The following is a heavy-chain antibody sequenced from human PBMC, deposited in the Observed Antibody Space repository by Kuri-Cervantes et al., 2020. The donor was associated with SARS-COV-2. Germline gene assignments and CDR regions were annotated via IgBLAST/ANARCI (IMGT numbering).Heavy chain of an antibody. J-gene: IGHJ6*02. CDR1: GFTFSSYA. Sequence: GGSLRLSCAASGFTFSSYAMHWVRQAPGKGLEWVAVISYDGSNKYYADSVKGRFTISRDNSKNTLYLQMNSLRAEDTAVYYCARDPGYYYGSGSYYPYYYYYYGMDVWGQGTTVTVSS. V-gene: IGHV3-30*01. CDR2: ISYDGSNK. D-gene: IGHD3-10*01. CDR3: ARDPGYYYGSGSYYPYYYYYYGMDV.